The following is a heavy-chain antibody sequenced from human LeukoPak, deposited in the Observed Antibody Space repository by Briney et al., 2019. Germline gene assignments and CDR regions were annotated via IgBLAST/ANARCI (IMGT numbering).Heavy chain of an antibody. V-gene: IGHV3-21*01. CDR3: ARDLGRYTADY. CDR2: ISSTSSYI. CDR1: GFTFSSYS. D-gene: IGHD1-26*01. Sequence: GGSLRLSCAASGFTFSSYSMNWVPQAPGKGLEWVSSISSTSSYIYYADSVKGRFTISRDNAKNSLYLQMNSLRAEDTAVYYCARDLGRYTADYWGQGTLVTVSS. J-gene: IGHJ4*02.